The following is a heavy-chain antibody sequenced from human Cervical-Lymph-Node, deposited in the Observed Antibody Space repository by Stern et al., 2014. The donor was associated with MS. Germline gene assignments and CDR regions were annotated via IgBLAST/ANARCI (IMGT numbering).Heavy chain of an antibody. CDR2: INPSGSGA. V-gene: IGHV1-46*03. Sequence: QMQLVQSGAEVKKPGASVRVSCKAPDYTFSKFYLHWVRQAPGQGLEWMGLINPSGSGATYAQNFQGRVSMTRDTSTITFYMDLSSLRFDDTAVYYCASGQHCSGGNCQPSSYFGLDVWGQGTTVTVSS. J-gene: IGHJ6*02. CDR3: ASGQHCSGGNCQPSSYFGLDV. D-gene: IGHD2-15*01. CDR1: DYTFSKFY.